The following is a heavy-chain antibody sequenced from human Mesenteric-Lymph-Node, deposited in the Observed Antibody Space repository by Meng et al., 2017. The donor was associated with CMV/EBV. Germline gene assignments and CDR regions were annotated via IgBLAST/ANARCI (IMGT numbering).Heavy chain of an antibody. Sequence: GESLKISCVASGFTFSSYWMSWVRQAPGKGLEWVANIKQDGSEKYYVDSVRGRFTISRDNAKSSLYLQMNSLRGEDTALYYCARGRNIAVGNPQTFDYWGQGTLVTVSS. CDR2: IKQDGSEK. CDR3: ARGRNIAVGNPQTFDY. V-gene: IGHV3-7*03. D-gene: IGHD6-19*01. CDR1: GFTFSSYW. J-gene: IGHJ4*02.